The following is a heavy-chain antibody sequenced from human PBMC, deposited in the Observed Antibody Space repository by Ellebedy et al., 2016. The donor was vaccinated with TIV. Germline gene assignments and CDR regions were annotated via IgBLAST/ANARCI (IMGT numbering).Heavy chain of an antibody. CDR1: GFTFRSYG. CDR2: IWNAGSNN. J-gene: IGHJ3*02. Sequence: GESLQISCAASGFTFRSYGMHWVRPAPGKGLAWVATIWNAGSNNYYADSVKGRFTISRETSKYTLYLQISGMRVEDTAVYYCAGSRGAQWLADAFDIWGQGAMVTVSS. D-gene: IGHD6-19*01. CDR3: AGSRGAQWLADAFDI. V-gene: IGHV3-30*02.